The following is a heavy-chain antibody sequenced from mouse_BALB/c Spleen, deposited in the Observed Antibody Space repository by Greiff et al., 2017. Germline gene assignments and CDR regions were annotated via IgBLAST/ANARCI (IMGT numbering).Heavy chain of an antibody. CDR2: ISSGSSTI. J-gene: IGHJ3*01. Sequence: EVQRVESGGGLVQPGGSRKLSCAASGFTFSSFGMHWVRQAPEKGLEWVAYISSGSSTIYYADTVKGRFTISRDNPKNTLFLQMTSLRSEDTAMYYCAREDRYGRAFAYWGQGTLVTVSA. CDR1: GFTFSSFG. V-gene: IGHV5-17*02. CDR3: AREDRYGRAFAY. D-gene: IGHD2-14*01.